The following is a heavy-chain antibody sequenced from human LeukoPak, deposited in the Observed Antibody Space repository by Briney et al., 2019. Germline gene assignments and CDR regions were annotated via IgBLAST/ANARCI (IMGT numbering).Heavy chain of an antibody. CDR2: ISGDGGST. CDR3: AKEIDTLGTNAFDI. Sequence: GGSLRLSCAASGFTFAVYAMHWGRQAPGKGLEWVSLISGDGGSTYYADSVRGRFTISRDNSKNSLYLQMDSLRTEDTAFYYCAKEIDTLGTNAFDIWGQGTMVTVSS. CDR1: GFTFAVYA. J-gene: IGHJ3*02. V-gene: IGHV3-43*02. D-gene: IGHD2-15*01.